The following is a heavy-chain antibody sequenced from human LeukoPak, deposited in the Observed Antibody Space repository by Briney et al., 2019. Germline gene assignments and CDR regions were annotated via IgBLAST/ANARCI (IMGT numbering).Heavy chain of an antibody. J-gene: IGHJ6*04. CDR2: IRSKAFGGTT. D-gene: IGHD3-10*02. Sequence: PGGSLRLSCTASGFTFTDYALSWVRQAPGKGLEWVGFIRSKAFGGTTEYAASVKGRFTISRDNAKNSLYLQMNSLRAEDTAVYYCAELGITMIGGVWGKGTTVTISS. CDR1: GFTFTDYA. V-gene: IGHV3-49*04. CDR3: AELGITMIGGV.